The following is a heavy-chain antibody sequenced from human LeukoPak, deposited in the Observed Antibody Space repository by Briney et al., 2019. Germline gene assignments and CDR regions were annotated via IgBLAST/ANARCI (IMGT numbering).Heavy chain of an antibody. J-gene: IGHJ4*02. CDR2: ISGSGGST. V-gene: IGHV3-23*01. Sequence: GGTLRLSCAASGFTFSSYGMSWVRQAPGKGLEWVSAISGSGGSTYYADSVKGRFTISRDNSKNTLYLQMNSLRAEDTAVYYCAKLRGWQWLVPKSCYFDYWGQGTLVTVSS. CDR1: GFTFSSYG. CDR3: AKLRGWQWLVPKSCYFDY. D-gene: IGHD6-19*01.